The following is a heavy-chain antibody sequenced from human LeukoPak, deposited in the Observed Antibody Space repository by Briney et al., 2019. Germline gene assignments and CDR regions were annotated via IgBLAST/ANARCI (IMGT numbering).Heavy chain of an antibody. Sequence: ASVKVSCKASGYTFTSYYMHWVRQAPGQGLEWMGIINPSGGSTSYAQKFQGRVTMTRDMSTSTVYMELSSLRSGDTAVYYCARDLVGATPPPWGQGTLVTVSS. D-gene: IGHD1-26*01. CDR3: ARDLVGATPPP. CDR1: GYTFTSYY. V-gene: IGHV1-46*01. J-gene: IGHJ5*02. CDR2: INPSGGST.